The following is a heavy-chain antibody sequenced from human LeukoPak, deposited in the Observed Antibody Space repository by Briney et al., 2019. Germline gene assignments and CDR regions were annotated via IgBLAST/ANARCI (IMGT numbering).Heavy chain of an antibody. D-gene: IGHD3-22*01. Sequence: PSETLSLTCTVSGGSISSSSYYWGWIRQPPGKGLEWIGSIYYSGSTYYNPSLKSRVTISVDTSKNQFSLKLSSVTAADTAVYYCARRQLYDSSGYQVDYWGQGTLVTVSS. CDR1: GGSISSSSYY. J-gene: IGHJ4*02. CDR3: ARRQLYDSSGYQVDY. V-gene: IGHV4-39*01. CDR2: IYYSGST.